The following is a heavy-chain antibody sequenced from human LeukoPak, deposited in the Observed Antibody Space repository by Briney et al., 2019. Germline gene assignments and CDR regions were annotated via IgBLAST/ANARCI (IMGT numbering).Heavy chain of an antibody. V-gene: IGHV3-74*01. CDR1: GFIFSSYW. Sequence: PGGSLRLSCAASGFIFSSYWMHWVRQAPGKGLVWVSRINSDGTDTTYADSVKGRFTISRDNAKNMLYLQMNSLRAEDTAVYYCARDKDTGSSNPRSYFFDYWGQGTLVTVSS. CDR3: ARDKDTGSSNPRSYFFDY. CDR2: INSDGTDT. J-gene: IGHJ4*02. D-gene: IGHD1-26*01.